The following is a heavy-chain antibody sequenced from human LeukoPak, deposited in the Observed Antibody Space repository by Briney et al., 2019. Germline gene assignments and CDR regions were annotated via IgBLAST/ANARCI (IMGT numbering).Heavy chain of an antibody. V-gene: IGHV3-21*04. J-gene: IGHJ4*02. CDR1: GFTFSSYS. Sequence: GGSLRLSCAASGFTFSSYSMNWVRQAPGKGLEWVSSISSSSSYIYYADSVKGRFTISRDNAKNSLYLQMNSLRAEDTAVYYCARHRGYYYDSSGYIDYWGQGTLVTVSS. CDR2: ISSSSSYI. D-gene: IGHD3-22*01. CDR3: ARHRGYYYDSSGYIDY.